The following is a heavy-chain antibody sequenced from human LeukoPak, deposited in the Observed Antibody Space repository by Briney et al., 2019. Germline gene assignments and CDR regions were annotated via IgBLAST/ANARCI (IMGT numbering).Heavy chain of an antibody. CDR3: ARSSAGYYYYGMDV. J-gene: IGHJ6*02. CDR1: GFTVSSNF. Sequence: GGSLRLSCSASGFTVSSNFMSWVRQAPGKGLEWVSVIYSGDSTYYADSVKGRFTISRDNSKNTLYLQMNSLRAEDTAVYYCARSSAGYYYYGMDVWGQGTTVTVSS. D-gene: IGHD6-13*01. V-gene: IGHV3-66*02. CDR2: IYSGDST.